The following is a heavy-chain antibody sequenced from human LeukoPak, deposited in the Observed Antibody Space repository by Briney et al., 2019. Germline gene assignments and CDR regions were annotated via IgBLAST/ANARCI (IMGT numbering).Heavy chain of an antibody. Sequence: GGSLRLSCAASGFTFDDYAMHWVRQAPGKGLEWVSGISWNSGSIGYADSVKGRFTISRDNAKNSLYLQMNSLRPEDTAFYFCAKGRNSRSWSGDGMDVWGQGTTVTVSS. V-gene: IGHV3-9*01. CDR1: GFTFDDYA. CDR2: ISWNSGSI. D-gene: IGHD2/OR15-2a*01. CDR3: AKGRNSRSWSGDGMDV. J-gene: IGHJ6*02.